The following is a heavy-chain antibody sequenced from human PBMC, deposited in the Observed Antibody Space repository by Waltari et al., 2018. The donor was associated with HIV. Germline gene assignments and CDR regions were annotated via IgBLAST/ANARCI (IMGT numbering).Heavy chain of an antibody. D-gene: IGHD6-6*01. CDR1: GYTFTGYY. V-gene: IGHV1-2*02. Sequence: QVHLVQSGAEVKKPGASVKVSCKASGYTFTGYYIHWERQAPGQGLEWMGGINPKSGGTKSAQKFQGRVTMTRDTSISTAYMELSRLKSDDTAVFYCARERGKIIAARPEGYYYYGMDVWGQGTTVTVS. J-gene: IGHJ6*02. CDR2: INPKSGGT. CDR3: ARERGKIIAARPEGYYYYGMDV.